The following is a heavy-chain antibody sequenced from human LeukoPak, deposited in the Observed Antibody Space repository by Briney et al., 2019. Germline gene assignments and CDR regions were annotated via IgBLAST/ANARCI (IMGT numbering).Heavy chain of an antibody. D-gene: IGHD2-15*01. Sequence: PSETLSLTCAVYGGSFSGYYWSWIRQPPGKGLEWIGYIYYSGSTNYNPSLKSRVTISVDTSKNQFSLKLSSVTAADTAVYYCAREGLVAPGTFDIWGQGTMVTVSS. CDR1: GGSFSGYY. CDR3: AREGLVAPGTFDI. V-gene: IGHV4-59*01. J-gene: IGHJ3*02. CDR2: IYYSGST.